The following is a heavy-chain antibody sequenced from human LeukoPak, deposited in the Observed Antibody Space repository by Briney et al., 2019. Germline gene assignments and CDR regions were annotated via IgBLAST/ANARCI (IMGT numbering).Heavy chain of an antibody. V-gene: IGHV3-48*03. CDR1: GFTFSTYE. CDR3: ASSTAIGY. J-gene: IGHJ4*02. CDR2: ISGSGRTI. Sequence: GGSLRLSCAASGFTFSTYEMNWVRQAPGKGLEWVSYISGSGRTIYYADSVKGRFTISRENAKNSLYLQMNSLITEDTAVYYCASSTAIGYWGQGTLVTVSS.